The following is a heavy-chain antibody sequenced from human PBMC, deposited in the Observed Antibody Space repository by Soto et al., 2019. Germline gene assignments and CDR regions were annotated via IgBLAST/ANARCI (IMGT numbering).Heavy chain of an antibody. V-gene: IGHV1-18*01. CDR1: GYIFSGYG. CDR2: ISPYNGNK. Sequence: QVQLVQSGAEVKKSGASVKVSCRASGYIFSGYGINWVRQVPGQGLEGMGWISPYNGNKNYAQKFQGRVTMTTDTSTSTAYMEVRSLRSDDTVVYYCVRDLDGSGSYYTDYWGQGSLVTVSS. J-gene: IGHJ4*02. CDR3: VRDLDGSGSYYTDY. D-gene: IGHD3-10*01.